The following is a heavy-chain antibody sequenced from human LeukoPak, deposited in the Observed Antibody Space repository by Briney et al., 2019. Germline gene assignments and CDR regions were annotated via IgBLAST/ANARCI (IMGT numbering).Heavy chain of an antibody. CDR3: ARHPMINNYGDYGFGLDP. CDR2: IYTSGST. D-gene: IGHD4-17*01. Sequence: SETLSLTCTVSGGSISSYYWSWIRQPPGKGLEWIGYIYTSGSTNYNPSLKSRVTISVDTSKNQFSLKLSSVTAADTAVYYCARHPMINNYGDYGFGLDPWGQGTLVTVSS. V-gene: IGHV4-4*09. J-gene: IGHJ5*02. CDR1: GGSISSYY.